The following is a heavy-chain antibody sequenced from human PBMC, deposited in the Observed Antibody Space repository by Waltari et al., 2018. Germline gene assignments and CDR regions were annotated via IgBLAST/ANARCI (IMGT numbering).Heavy chain of an antibody. CDR1: GGSISSSSYY. CDR2: IYYSGST. D-gene: IGHD6-6*01. J-gene: IGHJ6*03. CDR3: ARHLVNPNYYYYYMDV. V-gene: IGHV4-39*01. Sequence: QLQLQESGPGLVKPSETLSLTCTVSGGSISSSSYYWGWIRQPPGKGLEWIGSIYYSGSTYYNPSLKSRVTISVDTSKNQFSLKLSSVTAADTAVYYCARHLVNPNYYYYYMDVWGKGTTVTVSS.